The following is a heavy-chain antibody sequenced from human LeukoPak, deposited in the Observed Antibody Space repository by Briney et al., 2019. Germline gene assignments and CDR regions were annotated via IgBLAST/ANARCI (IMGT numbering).Heavy chain of an antibody. CDR2: INPNSGGT. CDR3: ARGVRFLEWLRSLGTKSRYGMDV. Sequence: ASVKVSCKASGYTFTGYYMHWVRQAPGQGLEWMGWINPNSGGTNYAQKFQGRVTMTRDTSISTAYMELRRLRSDDTAVYYCARGVRFLEWLRSLGTKSRYGMDVWGQGTTVTVSS. D-gene: IGHD3-3*01. J-gene: IGHJ6*02. V-gene: IGHV1-2*02. CDR1: GYTFTGYY.